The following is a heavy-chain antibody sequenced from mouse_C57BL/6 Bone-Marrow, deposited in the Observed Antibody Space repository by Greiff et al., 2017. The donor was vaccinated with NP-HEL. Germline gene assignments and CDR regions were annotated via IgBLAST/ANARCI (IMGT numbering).Heavy chain of an antibody. CDR1: GYTFTTYP. Sequence: VQRVESGAELVKPGASVKMSCKASGYTFTTYPIEWMKQNHGKSLEWIGNFHPYSDDTRYNEKFKGKATLTVEKSSSTVYLELSRLTSDDSAVYYCERDSNYLRSFDYWGQGTTLTVSS. D-gene: IGHD2-5*01. V-gene: IGHV1-47*01. J-gene: IGHJ2*01. CDR2: FHPYSDDT. CDR3: ERDSNYLRSFDY.